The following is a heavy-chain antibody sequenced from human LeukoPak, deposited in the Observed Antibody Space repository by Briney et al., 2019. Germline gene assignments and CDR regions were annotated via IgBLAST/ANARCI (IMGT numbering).Heavy chain of an antibody. V-gene: IGHV3-7*03. D-gene: IGHD3-22*01. J-gene: IGHJ4*02. Sequence: GGSLRLSCAASGFTFNSYWMSWVRQAPGKGLEWVANIKKDGSEKYYVDSVKGRFTISRDNAKNSLYLQMNSLRAEDTAVYYCAKDLTSGDYYDSHFWGQGTLVTVSS. CDR3: AKDLTSGDYYDSHF. CDR1: GFTFNSYW. CDR2: IKKDGSEK.